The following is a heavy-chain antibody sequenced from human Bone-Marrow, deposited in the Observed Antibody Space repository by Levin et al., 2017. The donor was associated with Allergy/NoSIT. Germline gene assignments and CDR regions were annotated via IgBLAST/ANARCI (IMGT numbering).Heavy chain of an antibody. Sequence: GESLKISCVASGFSFSNFGMHWVRQAPGKGLEWVALIWHDGGNKYYADSVKGRFTISRDNSKNTLYLQMNSLRAEDTAVYYCTRGKDGLDYYAMAVWGQGTTVTVSS. CDR3: TRGKDGLDYYAMAV. V-gene: IGHV3-33*01. CDR2: IWHDGGNK. J-gene: IGHJ6*02. D-gene: IGHD3-10*01. CDR1: GFSFSNFG.